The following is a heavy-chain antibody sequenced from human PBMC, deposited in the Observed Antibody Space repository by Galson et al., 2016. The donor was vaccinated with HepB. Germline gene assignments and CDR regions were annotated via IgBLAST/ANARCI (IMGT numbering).Heavy chain of an antibody. CDR1: GYTFTSYY. Sequence: SVKVSCKASGYTFTSYYMHWVRQAPGHGLEWMGIINPSGGSTNYAQKFQGRVTMTRDTSTSTVYMELGSLRSEDTAVYYCVTEGYYYYYMDVWGKGTTVTVSS. J-gene: IGHJ6*03. CDR2: INPSGGST. V-gene: IGHV1-46*01. CDR3: VTEGYYYYYMDV.